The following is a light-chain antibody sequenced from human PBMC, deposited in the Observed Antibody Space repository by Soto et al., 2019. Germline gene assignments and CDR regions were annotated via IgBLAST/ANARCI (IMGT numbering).Light chain of an antibody. CDR3: CSYAGSYSWV. CDR1: SSDVGAYNY. Sequence: QSVLTQPRSVSGSAGQSVTISCTGTSSDVGAYNYVSWYQHHPGKAPKVMIYDVSERPSGVPDRFSGSKSDIKASLTISGLQAEDEADYYCCSYAGSYSWVFGGGTKLTVL. V-gene: IGLV2-11*01. CDR2: DVS. J-gene: IGLJ3*02.